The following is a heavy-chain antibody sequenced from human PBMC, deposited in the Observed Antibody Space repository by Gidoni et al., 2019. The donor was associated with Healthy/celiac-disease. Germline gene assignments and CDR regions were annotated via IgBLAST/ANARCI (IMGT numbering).Heavy chain of an antibody. CDR3: AKDTVPYYGSGSYYVFDY. Sequence: EVRVVGTGGGWAQQGGSMSISGAGLGLPLDGYAMHWVRQAPGEGLEWVSLIICTSGSIGSADSVKGRFPISRDNAKNSLYLQMNSLRAEDTALYYCAKDTVPYYGSGSYYVFDYWGQGTLVTVSS. D-gene: IGHD3-10*01. CDR2: IICTSGSI. J-gene: IGHJ4*02. V-gene: IGHV3-9*01. CDR1: GLPLDGYA.